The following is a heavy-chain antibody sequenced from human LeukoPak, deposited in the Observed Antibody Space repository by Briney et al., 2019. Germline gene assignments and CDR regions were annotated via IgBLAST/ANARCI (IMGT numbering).Heavy chain of an antibody. CDR3: ARPGLWFGESLGAFDI. CDR1: GYIFNSYG. D-gene: IGHD3-10*01. Sequence: ASVKVSCKASGYIFNSYGISWVRQAPGQGLEWMGWISSYNGNTNYAQKLQGRVTMTTDTSTSTAYMELRSLRSDDTAVYYCARPGLWFGESLGAFDIWGQGTMVTVSS. CDR2: ISSYNGNT. J-gene: IGHJ3*02. V-gene: IGHV1-18*01.